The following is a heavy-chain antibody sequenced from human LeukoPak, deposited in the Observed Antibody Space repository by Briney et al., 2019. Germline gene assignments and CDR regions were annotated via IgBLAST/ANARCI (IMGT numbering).Heavy chain of an antibody. CDR1: GGTFSSYA. CDR2: IIPIFGTA. D-gene: IGHD5-18*01. Sequence: SVKVSCKASGGTFSSYAISWVRQAPGQGLEWMGRIIPIFGTANYAQKFQGRVTITTDESTSTAYMELSSLRSEDTAVYYCARGDTAMVIGFDYWGQGTLVIVSS. J-gene: IGHJ4*02. CDR3: ARGDTAMVIGFDY. V-gene: IGHV1-69*05.